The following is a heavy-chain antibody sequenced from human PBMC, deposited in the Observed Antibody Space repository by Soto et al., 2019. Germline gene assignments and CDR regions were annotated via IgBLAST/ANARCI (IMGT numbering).Heavy chain of an antibody. J-gene: IGHJ6*02. D-gene: IGHD6-13*01. CDR3: ARDQQLVPLTYDYGMDV. CDR2: SYYSGST. V-gene: IGHV4-30-4*01. Sequence: SETLSLTCTVSGGSISIGDYYLSWIRQPPGKGLEWIGYSYYSGSTYYNPSLKSRVTISVDTSKNQFSLKLSSVTDADTAVYYCARDQQLVPLTYDYGMDVWGQGNRVTVSS. CDR1: GGSISIGDYY.